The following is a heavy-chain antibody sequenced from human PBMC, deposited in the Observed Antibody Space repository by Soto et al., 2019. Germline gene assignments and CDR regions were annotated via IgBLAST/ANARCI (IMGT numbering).Heavy chain of an antibody. CDR2: IYHGWST. J-gene: IGHJ5*02. V-gene: IGHV4-38-2*01. Sequence: PSETLSLTCAVSGYSISSGYYWGCLRQPPGKGLEWIGIIYHGWSTYYNPSLNSRVTLSIDMTNNHVSLILNSVTAADTAVYYCARVGPWVPYYYDSSPYTFENWFDPWGQGTRVTVSS. CDR3: ARVGPWVPYYYDSSPYTFENWFDP. CDR1: GYSISSGYY. D-gene: IGHD3-22*01.